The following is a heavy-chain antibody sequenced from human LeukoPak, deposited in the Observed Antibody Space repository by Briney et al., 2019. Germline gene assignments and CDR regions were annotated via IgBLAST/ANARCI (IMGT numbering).Heavy chain of an antibody. CDR3: ARDQSPYCSDIICYDAFDF. Sequence: ETLSLTCTVSGGSISSYYWSWIRQAPGKGLEWVANINEDGSVEHYVDSVKGRFTISRDNAKNSLYLQVNSLRAEDTAVYYCARDQSPYCSDIICYDAFDFWGQGTMVTVSS. J-gene: IGHJ3*01. V-gene: IGHV3-7*01. D-gene: IGHD2-2*01. CDR2: INEDGSVE. CDR1: GGSISSYY.